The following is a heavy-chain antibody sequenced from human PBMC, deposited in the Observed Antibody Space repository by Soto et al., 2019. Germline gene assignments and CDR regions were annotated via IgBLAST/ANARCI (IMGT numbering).Heavy chain of an antibody. J-gene: IGHJ6*03. CDR2: IYYSGST. CDR3: ARQLTYYYGVYYYYYMDV. CDR1: GGSISSSSYY. V-gene: IGHV4-39*01. Sequence: PSETLSLTCTVSGGSISSSSYYWGWIRQPPGKGMEWIGSIYYSGSTYYNPSLKSRVTISVDTSKNQFSLKLSSVTAADTAVYYCARQLTYYYGVYYYYYMDVWGKGTTVTVSS. D-gene: IGHD3-10*01.